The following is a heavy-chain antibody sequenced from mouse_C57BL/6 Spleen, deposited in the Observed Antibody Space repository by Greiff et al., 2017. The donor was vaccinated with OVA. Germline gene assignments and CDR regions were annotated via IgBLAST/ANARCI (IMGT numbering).Heavy chain of an antibody. CDR3: AMAFDGKGWYFGV. D-gene: IGHD2-1*01. CDR2: INPNNGGT. Sequence: EVQLQQSGPELVKPGASVKMSCKASGYTFTDYNMHWVKQSHGKSLEWIGYINPNNGGTSYNQKFKGKATLTVNKSSSTAYMELRSLTSEDSAVYYCAMAFDGKGWYFGVWGTGTTVTVSS. V-gene: IGHV1-22*01. CDR1: GYTFTDYN. J-gene: IGHJ1*03.